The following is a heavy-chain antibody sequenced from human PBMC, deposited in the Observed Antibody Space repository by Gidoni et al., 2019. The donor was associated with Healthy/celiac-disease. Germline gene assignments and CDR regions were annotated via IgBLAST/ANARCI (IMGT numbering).Heavy chain of an antibody. CDR2: ISSSSSYI. D-gene: IGHD3-22*01. J-gene: IGHJ5*02. CDR1: GFPFRSYS. CDR3: AREGADYYDSSGYIT. Sequence: EVQLVESGGGLVKPGGSLRLSCAASGFPFRSYSMNWVRQAPGKGLEWVSSISSSSSYIYYADSVKGRFTISRDNAKNSLYLQMNSLRAEDTAVYYCAREGADYYDSSGYITWGQGTLVTVSS. V-gene: IGHV3-21*01.